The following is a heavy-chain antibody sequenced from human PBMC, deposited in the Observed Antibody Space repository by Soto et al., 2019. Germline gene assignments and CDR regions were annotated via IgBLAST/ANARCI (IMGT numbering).Heavy chain of an antibody. CDR2: IHHSGST. CDR3: ARGGYYFYMDV. Sequence: QVQLQESGPGLVKPSETLSLTCAVSGGSISISNWWSWVRQTPGKGLEWIGQIHHSGSTNYSPSLTSRVTISVDKSKNQFSLKMNSVTAADTPVYYCARGGYYFYMDVWGKGTTVTVSS. V-gene: IGHV4-4*02. J-gene: IGHJ6*03. D-gene: IGHD1-26*01. CDR1: GGSISISNW.